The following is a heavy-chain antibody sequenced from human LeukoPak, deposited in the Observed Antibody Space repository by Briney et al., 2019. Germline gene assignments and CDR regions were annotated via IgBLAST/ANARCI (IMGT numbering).Heavy chain of an antibody. Sequence: GGSLRLSCAASGLTVSSNYMSWVRQVPGKGLEWVSVIYSGGSTYYADSVEGRFTISRDNSKNTLYLQMNSLRAEDTAVYYCASEEWDGDYVGYWGQGTLVTVSS. V-gene: IGHV3-53*01. CDR2: IYSGGST. J-gene: IGHJ4*02. CDR3: ASEEWDGDYVGY. D-gene: IGHD4-17*01. CDR1: GLTVSSNY.